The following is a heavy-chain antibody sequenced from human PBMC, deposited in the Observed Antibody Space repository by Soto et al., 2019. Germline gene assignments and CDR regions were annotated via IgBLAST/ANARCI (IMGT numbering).Heavy chain of an antibody. Sequence: PSETLSITCNMSGASYSISTYSWRWIRQPPGKALQWIGFIYQSGVTSYNPSLASRVSISLDRSNNQCSLKLKSVTAADTAVYFCAGMPYTSGLRFDPWGPGTLVTV. J-gene: IGHJ5*02. CDR1: GASYSISTYS. CDR3: AGMPYTSGLRFDP. CDR2: IYQSGVT. V-gene: IGHV4-30-2*01. D-gene: IGHD6-19*01.